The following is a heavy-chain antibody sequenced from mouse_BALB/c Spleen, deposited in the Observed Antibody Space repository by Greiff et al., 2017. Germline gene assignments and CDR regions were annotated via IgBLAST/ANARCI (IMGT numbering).Heavy chain of an antibody. J-gene: IGHJ3*01. D-gene: IGHD2-4*01. V-gene: IGHV5-12-1*01. CDR1: GFAFSSYD. CDR3: ARQGYYDYDWFAY. CDR2: ISSGGGST. Sequence: DVMLVESGGGLVKPGGSLKLSCAASGFAFSSYDMSWVRQTPEKRLEWVAYISSGGGSTYYPDTVKGRFTISRDNAKNTLYLQMSSLKSEDTAMYYCARQGYYDYDWFAYWGQGTLVTVSA.